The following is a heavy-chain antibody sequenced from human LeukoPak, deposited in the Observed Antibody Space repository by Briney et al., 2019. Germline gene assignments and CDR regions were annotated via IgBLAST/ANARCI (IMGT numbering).Heavy chain of an antibody. CDR1: GDSVSSNSAA. V-gene: IGHV6-1*01. Sequence: SQTLSLTCAISGDSVSSNSAAWNWSRQSPSRGLEWLGRTYYRSKWYNDYAVSVKSRITINPDTSKNQFSLQLNSVTPEDTAVYYCARDHIAVAGKYYYYYYYMDVWGKGTTVTVSS. D-gene: IGHD6-19*01. CDR3: ARDHIAVAGKYYYYYYYMDV. CDR2: TYYRSKWYN. J-gene: IGHJ6*03.